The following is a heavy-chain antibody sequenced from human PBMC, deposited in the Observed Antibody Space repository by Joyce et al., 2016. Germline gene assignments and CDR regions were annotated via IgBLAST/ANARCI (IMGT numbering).Heavy chain of an antibody. CDR1: TFSFSYFA. CDR3: ARIPGSSYYQPFDY. D-gene: IGHD3-22*01. CDR2: ISSDGDIQ. J-gene: IGHJ4*02. Sequence: QVQLVESGGGLVQPGRSLRLSCAGATFSFSYFAMHWVRQAPGTGREGVACISSDGDIQHYADTVKGRFTISRDNSLNTLFLQMNRLRAEDTARYYCARIPGSSYYQPFDYWGQGTQVTVSS. V-gene: IGHV3-30-3*01.